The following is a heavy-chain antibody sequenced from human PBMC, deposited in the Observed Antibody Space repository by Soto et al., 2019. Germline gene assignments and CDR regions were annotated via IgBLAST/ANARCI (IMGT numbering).Heavy chain of an antibody. CDR1: GGSFSGYY. V-gene: IGHV4-34*01. CDR2: INHSGST. J-gene: IGHJ4*02. D-gene: IGHD3-3*01. Sequence: PSETLSLTCAVYGGSFSGYYWSWIRQPPGQWLEWIGEINHSGSTNYNPSLKSLFTISVDTSKNQFSLKLSSVTAADTAVYYCARSYFWSGYYLPTRNFDYWGQGTLVTVSS. CDR3: ARSYFWSGYYLPTRNFDY.